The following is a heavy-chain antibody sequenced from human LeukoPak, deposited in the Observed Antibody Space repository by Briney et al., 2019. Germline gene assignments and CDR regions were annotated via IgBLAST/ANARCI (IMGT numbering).Heavy chain of an antibody. D-gene: IGHD3-10*01. Sequence: ASVKVSCKASGYTFTSYYMHWVRQAPGQGLEWMGIINPSGGSTSYAQKFQGRVTMTRDTSTSTVYMELSSLRSDDTAVYYCARDCYYGSGSYYNACGYWGQGTLVTVSS. CDR1: GYTFTSYY. V-gene: IGHV1-46*01. J-gene: IGHJ4*02. CDR3: ARDCYYGSGSYYNACGY. CDR2: INPSGGST.